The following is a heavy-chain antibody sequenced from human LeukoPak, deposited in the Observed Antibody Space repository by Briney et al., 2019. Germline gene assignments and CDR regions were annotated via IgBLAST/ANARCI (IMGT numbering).Heavy chain of an antibody. V-gene: IGHV3-21*01. CDR2: ISSSSSYI. CDR3: ARVPRTGDWDY. Sequence: GGSLRLSCAASGFTFSSYWMNWVRQAPGKGLEWVSSISSSSSYIYYADSVKGRFTISRANAKNSLYLQMNSLRAEDTAVYYCARVPRTGDWDYWGQGTLVTVSS. D-gene: IGHD7-27*01. CDR1: GFTFSSYW. J-gene: IGHJ4*02.